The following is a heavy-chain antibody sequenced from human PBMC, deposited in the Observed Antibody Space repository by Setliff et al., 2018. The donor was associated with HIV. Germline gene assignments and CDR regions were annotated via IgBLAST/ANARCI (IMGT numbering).Heavy chain of an antibody. V-gene: IGHV3-48*02. J-gene: IGHJ6*03. CDR2: ISSRSSNI. D-gene: IGHD2-15*01. CDR3: ARDLAEPNYYYYMDV. Sequence: GGSLRLSCAASGFTFSSYSMNWVRQAPGKGLEWVSYISSRSSNIYYADSVNGRFTISRDNAKNSLYLQMNSLRDGDTAVYYCARDLAEPNYYYYMDVWGKGTTVTVSS. CDR1: GFTFSSYS.